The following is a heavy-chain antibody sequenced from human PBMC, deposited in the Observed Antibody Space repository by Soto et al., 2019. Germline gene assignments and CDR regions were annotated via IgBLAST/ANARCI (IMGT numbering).Heavy chain of an antibody. D-gene: IGHD2-8*02. CDR1: GFTFSSYA. Sequence: GGSLRLSCSASGFTFSSYAMHWVRQAPGKGLEYVSAISSNGGSTYYADSVKGRFTISRDRSKNTVYLQMNSLTAGDTAVYYCAKATATGGGAFDICGQGTMVTVSS. CDR2: ISSNGGST. V-gene: IGHV3-64*04. J-gene: IGHJ3*02. CDR3: AKATATGGGAFDI.